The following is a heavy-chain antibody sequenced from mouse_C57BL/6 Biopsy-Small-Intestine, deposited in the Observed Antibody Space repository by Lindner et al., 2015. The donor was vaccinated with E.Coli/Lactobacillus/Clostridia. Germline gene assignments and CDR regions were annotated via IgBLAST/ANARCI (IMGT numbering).Heavy chain of an antibody. J-gene: IGHJ3*01. Sequence: VQLQESGAELVKPGASVKLSCTASGFNIKDYYMHWVKQRTEQGLEWIGRIDPEDGETKYAPKFQDKATITTDTSSNTAYLQLSSLTSEDTAVYYCANYDTVFAYWGQGTLVTVSA. CDR1: GFNIKDYY. CDR3: ANYDTVFAY. CDR2: IDPEDGET. V-gene: IGHV14-2*01. D-gene: IGHD2-4*01.